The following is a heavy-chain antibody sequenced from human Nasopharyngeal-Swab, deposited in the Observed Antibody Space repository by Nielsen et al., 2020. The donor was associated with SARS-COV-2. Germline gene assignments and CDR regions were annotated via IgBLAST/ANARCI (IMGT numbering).Heavy chain of an antibody. Sequence: GGSLRLSCAASGFTFSSYWMSWVRQAPGKGLEWVANIRQDGSEKYYVDSVKGRFTISRDNAKNSLYLQMNSLRAGDTAVYYCAGHGGSSWYFDLWGRGTLVTVSS. CDR2: IRQDGSEK. CDR3: AGHGGSSWYFDL. J-gene: IGHJ2*01. D-gene: IGHD6-13*01. CDR1: GFTFSSYW. V-gene: IGHV3-7*04.